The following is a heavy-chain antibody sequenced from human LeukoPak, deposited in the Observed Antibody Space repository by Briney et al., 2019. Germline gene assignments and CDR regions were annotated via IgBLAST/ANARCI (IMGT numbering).Heavy chain of an antibody. CDR3: ARAPKFRLVGVPKGPFDP. J-gene: IGHJ5*02. CDR1: GFTFDDYA. Sequence: PGGSLRLSCAASGFTFDDYAMNRVRQAPGKGLEWVSSISSSSSYIYYADSVKGRFTISRDNAKNSLYLQMNSLRAEDTAVYYCARAPKFRLVGVPKGPFDPWGQGTLVTVSS. D-gene: IGHD1-26*01. V-gene: IGHV3-21*04. CDR2: ISSSSSYI.